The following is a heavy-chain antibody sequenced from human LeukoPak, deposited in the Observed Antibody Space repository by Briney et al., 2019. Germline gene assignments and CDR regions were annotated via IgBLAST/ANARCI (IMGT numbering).Heavy chain of an antibody. Sequence: GGSLRLSCAASGFTFSTYGMNWVRLAPGKGLEWVAVIWHDGSEKYYADSVKDRFTISRDNSKNTLYLQMNSLRAEDTAVYFCARSNNAFDYWGQGSLVTVSS. CDR1: GFTFSTYG. CDR3: ARSNNAFDY. J-gene: IGHJ4*02. V-gene: IGHV3-33*01. D-gene: IGHD1/OR15-1a*01. CDR2: IWHDGSEK.